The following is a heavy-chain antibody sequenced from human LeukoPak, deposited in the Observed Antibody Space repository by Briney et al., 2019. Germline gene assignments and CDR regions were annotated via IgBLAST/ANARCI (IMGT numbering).Heavy chain of an antibody. Sequence: PSETLSLTCSVFDGSISNYYWSWIRQPPGKGLEWIGYAYYSGSTTYNPSLESRVTISVDTSKNQFSLKLTAVTAADTAIYYCARPGIGGAFDIWGQGTMVTVFS. CDR2: AYYSGST. CDR3: ARPGIGGAFDI. D-gene: IGHD3-3*01. J-gene: IGHJ3*02. CDR1: DGSISNYY. V-gene: IGHV4-59*12.